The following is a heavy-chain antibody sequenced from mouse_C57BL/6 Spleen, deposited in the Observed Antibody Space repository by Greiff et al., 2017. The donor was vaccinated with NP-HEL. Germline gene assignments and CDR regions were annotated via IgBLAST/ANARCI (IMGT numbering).Heavy chain of an antibody. CDR2: ISYDGSN. CDR1: GYSITSGYY. J-gene: IGHJ2*01. V-gene: IGHV3-6*01. Sequence: ESGPGLVKPSQSLSLTCSVTGYSITSGYYWNWIRQFPGNKLEWMGYISYDGSNNYNPSLKNRISITRDTSKNQFFLKLNSVTTEDTATYYCAREGAYYYGSSYVDYWGQGTTLTVSS. CDR3: AREGAYYYGSSYVDY. D-gene: IGHD1-1*01.